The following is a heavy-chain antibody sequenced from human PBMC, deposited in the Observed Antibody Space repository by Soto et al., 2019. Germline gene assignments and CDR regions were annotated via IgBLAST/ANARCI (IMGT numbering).Heavy chain of an antibody. CDR2: INPNSGGT. CDR3: ARGYYGSGSWPDYYYYGMDV. Sequence: GASVKFSCKASGYTFTGYYMHWVRQAPGQGLEWMGWINPNSGGTNYAQKFQGWVTMTRDTSISTAYMELSRLRSDDTAVYYCARGYYGSGSWPDYYYYGMDVWGQGTTVTVAS. D-gene: IGHD3-10*01. CDR1: GYTFTGYY. J-gene: IGHJ6*02. V-gene: IGHV1-2*04.